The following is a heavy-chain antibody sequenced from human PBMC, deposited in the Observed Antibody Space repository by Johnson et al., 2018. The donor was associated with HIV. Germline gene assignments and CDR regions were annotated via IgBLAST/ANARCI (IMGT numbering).Heavy chain of an antibody. V-gene: IGHV3-15*01. J-gene: IGHJ3*01. CDR3: TRVVVITKEK. CDR2: IKSKTDGGTT. D-gene: IGHD3-22*01. Sequence: VQLVESGGGLVQPGGSLRLSCAASGFTFSYAWMNWVRQAPGKGLEWVGRIKSKTDGGTTDYAAPVKVRFSITRDDSKNTRYLQMNNLKTEDTALDYCTRVVVITKEKWGQGTMVTVSS. CDR1: GFTFSYAW.